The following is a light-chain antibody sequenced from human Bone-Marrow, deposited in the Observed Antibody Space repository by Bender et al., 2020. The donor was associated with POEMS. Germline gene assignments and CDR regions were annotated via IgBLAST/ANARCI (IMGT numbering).Light chain of an antibody. CDR1: SSDVGGSNY. CDR2: QVN. J-gene: IGLJ1*01. V-gene: IGLV2-14*01. Sequence: QSALTQPASVSGSPGQSITISCTGTSSDVGGSNYVSWYQQHPGTAPKLMIYQVNNRPSGVSSRFSGSKSGNTASLTISGLQAEDEADSYCASYTSRHTYVFGTGTRVTVL. CDR3: ASYTSRHTYV.